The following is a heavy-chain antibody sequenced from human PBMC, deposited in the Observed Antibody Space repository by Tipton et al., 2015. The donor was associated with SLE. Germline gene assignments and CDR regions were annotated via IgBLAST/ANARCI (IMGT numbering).Heavy chain of an antibody. D-gene: IGHD1-26*01. CDR1: GGSISSVSYY. J-gene: IGHJ4*02. V-gene: IGHV4-61*02. CDR2: IYFSGST. Sequence: TLSLTCTVSGGSISSVSYYWSWIRQPAGKRLEWIGRIYFSGSTNYNPSLKSRVTMSVDTSKNQFSLRVNSATAADTAVYYCARGGGSYYDYWGQGTLVTVSS. CDR3: ARGGGSYYDY.